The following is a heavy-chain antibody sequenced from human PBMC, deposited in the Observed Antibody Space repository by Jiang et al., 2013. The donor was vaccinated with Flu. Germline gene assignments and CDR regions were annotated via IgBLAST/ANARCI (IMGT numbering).Heavy chain of an antibody. CDR1: GDTFRNFG. V-gene: IGHV1-3*01. CDR2: INGVNGNT. J-gene: IGHJ6*01. Sequence: QSGAEVKEPGASVKVSCKASGDTFRNFGMHWVRQAPGQSLEWMGWINGVNGNTKFSQKFQDRVTITKDTAATTAYMELRSLRPEDTAVYYCARDTEWSDRFNLNSGMDV. D-gene: IGHD3-3*01. CDR3: ARDTEWSDRFNLNSGMDV.